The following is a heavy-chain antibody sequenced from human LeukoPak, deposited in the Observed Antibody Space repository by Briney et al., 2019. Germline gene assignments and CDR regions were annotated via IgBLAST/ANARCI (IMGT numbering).Heavy chain of an antibody. J-gene: IGHJ4*02. CDR2: IYHSGNT. V-gene: IGHV4-4*03. Sequence: LGSLRLSCAASGFTFSSYAMSWVRQPPGKGLEWIGEIYHSGNTNYNPSLKSRVTILEDKSKNQFSLKLSSVTAADTAVYYCARLSLKVLEWSPTKGKETHYFDYWGQGTLVTVSS. D-gene: IGHD3-3*01. CDR1: GFTFSSYAM. CDR3: ARLSLKVLEWSPTKGKETHYFDY.